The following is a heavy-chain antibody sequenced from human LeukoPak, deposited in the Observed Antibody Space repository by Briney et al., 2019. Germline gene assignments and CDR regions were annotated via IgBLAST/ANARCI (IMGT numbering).Heavy chain of an antibody. J-gene: IGHJ4*02. V-gene: IGHV3-23*01. CDR1: GFTFSGYA. CDR2: ISGSGGST. Sequence: GGSLRLSCAASGFTFSGYAMTWVRQAPGKGLEWVSGISGSGGSTYYADSVKGRFTISRDNSKNTLYLQMNSLRAEDTAVYYCAKSTTGSSGYYAVYYWGQGTLVTVSA. D-gene: IGHD3-22*01. CDR3: AKSTTGSSGYYAVYY.